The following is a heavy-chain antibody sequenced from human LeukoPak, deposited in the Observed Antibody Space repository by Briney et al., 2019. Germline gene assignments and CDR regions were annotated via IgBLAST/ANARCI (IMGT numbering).Heavy chain of an antibody. Sequence: PSETLSLTCAVYGGSFSGYYWSWIRQPPGKGLEWIGEINHSGSTNHNPSLKSRVTISVDTSKNQFSLKLSSVTAADTAVYYCARGLRYSSGWPNYWGQGTLVTVSS. V-gene: IGHV4-34*01. CDR3: ARGLRYSSGWPNY. CDR1: GGSFSGYY. CDR2: INHSGST. J-gene: IGHJ4*02. D-gene: IGHD6-19*01.